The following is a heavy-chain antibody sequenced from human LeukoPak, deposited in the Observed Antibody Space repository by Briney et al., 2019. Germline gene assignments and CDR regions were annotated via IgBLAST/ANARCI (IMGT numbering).Heavy chain of an antibody. D-gene: IGHD3-10*01. CDR2: ISGSGGST. V-gene: IGHV3-23*01. CDR3: AKEVYYYGSGSYYNAIDS. Sequence: GGSLRLSCAASGFTFSSYAMSWVRQAPGEGLEWVSAISGSGGSTYYADSVKGRVTISRDNSKNTVYLQMNSLSAEETAVYYSAKEVYYYGSGSYYNAIDSWGQGTLVTVSS. CDR1: GFTFSSYA. J-gene: IGHJ4*02.